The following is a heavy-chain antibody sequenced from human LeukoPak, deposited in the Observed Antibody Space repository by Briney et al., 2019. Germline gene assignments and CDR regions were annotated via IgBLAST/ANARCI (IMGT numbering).Heavy chain of an antibody. CDR2: ISGSGGST. Sequence: GSLRLSCAASGFTFSSYAMSWVRQAPGKGLEWVSAISGSGGSTYYADSVKGRFTISRDNSKNTLYLQMNSLRAEDTAVYYCASGTYGYGLAYWGQGTLVTVSS. J-gene: IGHJ4*02. V-gene: IGHV3-23*01. CDR1: GFTFSSYA. CDR3: ASGTYGYGLAY. D-gene: IGHD5-18*01.